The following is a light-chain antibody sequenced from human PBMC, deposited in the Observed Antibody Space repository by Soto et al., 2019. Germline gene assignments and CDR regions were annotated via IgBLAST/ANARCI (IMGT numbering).Light chain of an antibody. CDR1: QSVSSSD. Sequence: EIVLTQSPGTLSLSPGEWATLSCRASQSVSSSDLAWYQQKPGQPPRLLIYGASSRATGIPGRFSGSGSGTDFTLIISRLESEDFAVYYCQHYGTSPPYTFGQGTKLEIK. CDR3: QHYGTSPPYT. CDR2: GAS. J-gene: IGKJ2*01. V-gene: IGKV3-20*01.